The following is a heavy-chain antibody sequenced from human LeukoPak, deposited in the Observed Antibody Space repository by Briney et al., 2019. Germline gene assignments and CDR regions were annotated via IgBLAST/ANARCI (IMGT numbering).Heavy chain of an antibody. D-gene: IGHD5-12*01. Sequence: GGSLRLSCAASGFTFSYSSMNWVRQAPGKGLEWVSYISSSSYTIYYADSVKGRFTISRDNAKNSLYLQMNSLRPEDTAVYYCAREDSGYSLFDYWGQGTLVTVSS. CDR3: AREDSGYSLFDY. CDR2: ISSSSYTI. J-gene: IGHJ4*02. CDR1: GFTFSYSS. V-gene: IGHV3-48*01.